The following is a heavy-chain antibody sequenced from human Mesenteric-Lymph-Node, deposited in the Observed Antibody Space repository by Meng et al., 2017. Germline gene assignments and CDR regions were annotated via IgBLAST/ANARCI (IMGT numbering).Heavy chain of an antibody. Sequence: QVQLVQSGPEVKKPGASLKVSCKPSGYTFTDFGISWVRQAPGQGLEWMGWISAYNGNRDYAQKFQGRVTMTTDTSTSTTYLELRNLGSDDTAVFYCTRDLGGVPGSFFDFWGQGTLVTVSS. CDR1: GYTFTDFG. CDR3: TRDLGGVPGSFFDF. V-gene: IGHV1-18*01. CDR2: ISAYNGNR. J-gene: IGHJ4*02. D-gene: IGHD6-19*01.